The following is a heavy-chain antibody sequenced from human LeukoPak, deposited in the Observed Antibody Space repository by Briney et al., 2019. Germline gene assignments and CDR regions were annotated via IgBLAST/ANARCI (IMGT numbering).Heavy chain of an antibody. V-gene: IGHV3-66*01. D-gene: IGHD2-8*01. J-gene: IGHJ4*02. CDR3: ATHPTNNC. Sequence: GGSLRFSCAASGFTVSNNYMSWVRQAPGKGLEGVSVIYSGGTIYYADSVRGRFTISRDNSKSTLYLQMNSLRVEDTAVYYRATHPTNNCWGQGTLVTVSS. CDR2: IYSGGTI. CDR1: GFTVSNNY.